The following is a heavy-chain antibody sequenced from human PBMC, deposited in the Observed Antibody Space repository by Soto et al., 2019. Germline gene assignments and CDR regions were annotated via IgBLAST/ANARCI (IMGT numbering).Heavy chain of an antibody. Sequence: RRTPGTHTRTVTMACTFRGSSLRSSRILVSWLRQPPGKALEWLARIDWDDDKFYSTSLKPRLTIFKDTSKNQVVLTMTNMDPVDTATYYCARGRGTDAFDISAQGIKVTVPS. CDR3: ARGRGTDAFDI. CDR1: GSSLRSSRIL. CDR2: IDWDDDK. D-gene: IGHD3-10*01. V-gene: IGHV2-70*04. J-gene: IGHJ3*02.